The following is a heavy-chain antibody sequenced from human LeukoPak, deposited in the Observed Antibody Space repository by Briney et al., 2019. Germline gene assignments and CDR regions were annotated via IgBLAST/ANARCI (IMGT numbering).Heavy chain of an antibody. Sequence: SETLSLTCAVYGGSFSGYYWSWIRQPPGKGLEWIGEINHSGSTNYNPSLKSRVTISVDTSKNQFSLKLSSVTAADTAVYYCARGRKNAYSSSSPSYYYYGMDVWGQGTTVTVSS. V-gene: IGHV4-34*01. CDR2: INHSGST. J-gene: IGHJ6*02. D-gene: IGHD6-6*01. CDR3: ARGRKNAYSSSSPSYYYYGMDV. CDR1: GGSFSGYY.